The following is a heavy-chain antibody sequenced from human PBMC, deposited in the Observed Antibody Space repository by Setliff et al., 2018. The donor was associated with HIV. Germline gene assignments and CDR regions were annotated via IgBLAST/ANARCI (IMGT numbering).Heavy chain of an antibody. D-gene: IGHD4-17*01. Sequence: PSETLSLTCTVSGGSISSTVYYWGWIRQPPGKGLEWIGSIYYSGSTYYNPSLESRITISMDTSKNQFSLKLRSVTAADTAMYYCARDAVRSKDWFDPWGPGILVTAPQ. CDR1: GGSISSTVYY. V-gene: IGHV4-39*02. J-gene: IGHJ5*02. CDR3: ARDAVRSKDWFDP. CDR2: IYYSGST.